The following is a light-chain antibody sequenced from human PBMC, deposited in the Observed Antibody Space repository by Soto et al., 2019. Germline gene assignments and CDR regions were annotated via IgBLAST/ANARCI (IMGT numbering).Light chain of an antibody. V-gene: IGLV3-1*01. CDR2: QDS. CDR1: KLGAKY. CDR3: QAWDSSTG. J-gene: IGLJ2*01. Sequence: SYELTQPPSVSVSPGQTASITCSGDKLGAKYACWYQQKPGQSPVLVIYQDSKRPSGIPERFSGSNSGNTATLTIIGTQAMDEADYYCQAWDSSTGFGGGTKLTVL.